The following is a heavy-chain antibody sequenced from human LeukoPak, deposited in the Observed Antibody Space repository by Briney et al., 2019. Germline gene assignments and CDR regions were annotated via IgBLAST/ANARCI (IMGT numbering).Heavy chain of an antibody. CDR1: GGSFNTEY. CDR2: ISNGGNT. V-gene: IGHV4-59*01. CDR3: AAVSTRGSPGYHYFFDS. D-gene: IGHD3-9*01. J-gene: IGHJ4*02. Sequence: SETLSLTCTVSGGSFNTEYWSWIRQAPGEGLEWVGYISNGGNTNYNPSLKSRLTISIDTSKNQFSLNLNSVTAADTAIYYCAAVSTRGSPGYHYFFDSWGQGTLVTVSS.